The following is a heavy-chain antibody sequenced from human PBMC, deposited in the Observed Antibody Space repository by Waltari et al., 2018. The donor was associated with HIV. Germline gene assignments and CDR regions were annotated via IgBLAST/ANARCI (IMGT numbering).Heavy chain of an antibody. V-gene: IGHV4-39*01. CDR2: IYYGGST. J-gene: IGHJ4*02. CDR1: GGSISSSDYY. CDR3: ARHPRGHGFLAKLYYFDF. Sequence: QLQMQESGPGLVKPSETLSLTCSVSGGSISSSDYYWGWIRQSPGKGLEWIGNIYYGGSTYYNPSLQSRVTISVDTSKNQFSLRLNSVTAADTAVYFCARHPRGHGFLAKLYYFDFWGQGALVTVSS. D-gene: IGHD3-3*01.